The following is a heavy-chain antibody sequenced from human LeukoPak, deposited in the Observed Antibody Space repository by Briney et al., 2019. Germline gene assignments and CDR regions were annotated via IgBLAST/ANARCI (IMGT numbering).Heavy chain of an antibody. CDR3: ARAMHNPYGPAAIRWFDP. D-gene: IGHD2-2*01. V-gene: IGHV3-30-3*01. Sequence: GGSLRLSYAASGFTFGSYAMHWVRQAPGKGLEWVAVISYDGSNKYYADSVKGRFTISRDNSKNTLYLQMNSLRAEDTAVYYCARAMHNPYGPAAIRWFDPWGQGTLVTVSS. CDR2: ISYDGSNK. CDR1: GFTFGSYA. J-gene: IGHJ5*02.